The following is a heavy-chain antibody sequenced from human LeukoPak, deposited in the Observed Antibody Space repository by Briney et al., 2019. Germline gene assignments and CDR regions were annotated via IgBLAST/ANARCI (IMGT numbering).Heavy chain of an antibody. CDR1: GLSFSNYA. CDR2: ISGSGGNI. CDR3: ARDNYSYRLDL. D-gene: IGHD2-21*01. V-gene: IGHV3-23*01. J-gene: IGHJ5*02. Sequence: GGSLRLSCAASGLSFSNYAMYWVRQAPGKGLEWVSAISGSGGNIFYTDSVKGRFTISRDNSKNTLYLHMNSLRAEDTAIYYCARDNYSYRLDLWGQGTLVTVSS.